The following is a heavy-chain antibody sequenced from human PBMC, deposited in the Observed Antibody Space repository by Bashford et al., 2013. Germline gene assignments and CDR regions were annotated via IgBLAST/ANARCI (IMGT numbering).Heavy chain of an antibody. Sequence: GGSLRLSCQVTGFSVHDYYMTWVRQAPGKGLEWVSVIYSGGDTYYADSVRGRFTISRDNSKNMVFLQMNSLGVDDTAVYFCARDQSLTGSGLDYWGQGTLVTVSS. CDR1: GFSVHDYY. D-gene: IGHD3-9*01. CDR3: ARDQSLTGSGLDY. CDR2: IYSGGDT. J-gene: IGHJ4*02. V-gene: IGHV3-53*01.